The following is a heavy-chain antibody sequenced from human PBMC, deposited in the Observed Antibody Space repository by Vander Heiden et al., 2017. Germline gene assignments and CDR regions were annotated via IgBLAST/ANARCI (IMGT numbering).Heavy chain of an antibody. CDR2: INHSGST. CDR1: GGSFSGYY. D-gene: IGHD3-10*01. J-gene: IGHJ4*02. V-gene: IGHV4-34*01. Sequence: QLQLQQWGAGLLKPSETLSLTCAVYGGSFSGYYWSWIRWPPGSGLAWIGGINHSGSTNYTPSLKSRVTISVDTSKNQCSLKLSSVTAADTAVYYCARFGSGSYGSFFDYWGQGTLVTVSS. CDR3: ARFGSGSYGSFFDY.